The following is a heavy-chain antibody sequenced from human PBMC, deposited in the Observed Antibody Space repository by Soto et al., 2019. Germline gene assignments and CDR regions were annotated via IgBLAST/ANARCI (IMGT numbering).Heavy chain of an antibody. CDR2: IYYSGTT. CDR1: GYSISSSNW. J-gene: IGHJ3*02. Sequence: SETLSLTCAVSGYSISSSNWWGWIRQPPGKGLEWIGYIYYSGTTYYNPSLKSRVTMSVDTSKNQFSLNLTSVTAADTAVYFCAGEPKGGPAAGAIEIWGQGTMVTVSS. D-gene: IGHD6-25*01. CDR3: AGEPKGGPAAGAIEI. V-gene: IGHV4-28*03.